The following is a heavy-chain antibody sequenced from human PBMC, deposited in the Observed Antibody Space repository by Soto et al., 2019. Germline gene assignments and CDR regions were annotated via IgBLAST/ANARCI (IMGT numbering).Heavy chain of an antibody. CDR3: AASESYHKAAF. Sequence: HPGGCLRLSCTGAGFIFGDYAMSWVRQAPGKGLEWVSSINYNGVGTYYADSVKGRFTLSRDNTKHTLFLLMKNLRADDAAVYCGAASESYHKAAFWGQGTQVTVSS. D-gene: IGHD3-10*01. CDR1: GFIFGDYA. J-gene: IGHJ4*02. CDR2: INYNGVGT. V-gene: IGHV3-23*01.